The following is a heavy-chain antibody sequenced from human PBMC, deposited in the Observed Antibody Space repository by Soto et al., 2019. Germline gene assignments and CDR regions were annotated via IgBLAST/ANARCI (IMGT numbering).Heavy chain of an antibody. CDR1: ELSLSTSGVG. Sequence: QITLKESGPTLVEPTQTLTLTCTFSELSLSTSGVGVGWIRQPPGKALEWLALIYWDDDKRYSPSLKSRLTTTXVXXNYQVVLNMTNMDPVDTATYYCVHSHVLRWFGFDSWGQGTLVTVPS. D-gene: IGHD3-10*01. V-gene: IGHV2-5*02. CDR2: IYWDDDK. J-gene: IGHJ4*02. CDR3: VHSHVLRWFGFDS.